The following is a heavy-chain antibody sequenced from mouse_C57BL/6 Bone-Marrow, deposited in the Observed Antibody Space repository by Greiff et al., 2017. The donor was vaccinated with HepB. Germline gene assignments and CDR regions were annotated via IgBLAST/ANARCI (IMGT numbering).Heavy chain of an antibody. CDR2: INPNNGGT. CDR3: AKGGYDDYAMDY. Sequence: EVQLQQSGPELVKPGASVKISCKASGYTFTDYYMNWVKQSHGKSLEWIGDINPNNGGTSYNQKFKGKATLTVDKSSSTAYMELRSLTSEDSAVYYCAKGGYDDYAMDYWGQGTSVTVSS. D-gene: IGHD2-2*01. V-gene: IGHV1-26*01. J-gene: IGHJ4*01. CDR1: GYTFTDYY.